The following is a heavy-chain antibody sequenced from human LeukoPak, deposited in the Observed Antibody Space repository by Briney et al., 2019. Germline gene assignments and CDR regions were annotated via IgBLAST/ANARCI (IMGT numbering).Heavy chain of an antibody. Sequence: SETLSLTCTVSGGSISSSSYYWGWIRQPPGKGLEWIGSIYYSGSTYYNPSLKSRVTTSVDTSKNQFSLKLSSVTAADTAVYYCARSFRSNGYYYYYGMDVWGQGTTVTVSS. CDR1: GGSISSSSYY. CDR2: IYYSGST. D-gene: IGHD6-19*01. V-gene: IGHV4-39*07. J-gene: IGHJ6*02. CDR3: ARSFRSNGYYYYYGMDV.